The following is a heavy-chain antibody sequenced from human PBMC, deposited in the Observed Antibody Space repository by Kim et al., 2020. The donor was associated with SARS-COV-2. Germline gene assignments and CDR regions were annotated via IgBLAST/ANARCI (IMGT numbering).Heavy chain of an antibody. Sequence: GGSLRLSCAASGFTFSSYEMNWVRQAPGKGLEWVSYISSSGSTIYYADSVKGRFTISRDNAKNSLYLQMNSLRAEDTAVYYCARGGRVVDDYGDHLQKIYYYYGMDVWGQGTTVTVSS. V-gene: IGHV3-48*03. D-gene: IGHD4-17*01. J-gene: IGHJ6*02. CDR3: ARGGRVVDDYGDHLQKIYYYYGMDV. CDR1: GFTFSSYE. CDR2: ISSSGSTI.